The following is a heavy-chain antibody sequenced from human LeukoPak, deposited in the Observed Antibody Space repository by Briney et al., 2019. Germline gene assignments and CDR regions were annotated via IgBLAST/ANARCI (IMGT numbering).Heavy chain of an antibody. CDR2: ISYDGSNK. J-gene: IGHJ3*02. CDR1: GFTFSSYA. D-gene: IGHD3-22*01. Sequence: PGGSLRLSCAASGFTFSSYAMPWVRQAPGKGLEWVAVISYDGSNKYYADSVKGRFTISRDNSKNTLYLQMNSLRAEDTAVYYCAREYRVLDTYYYGSSGPHNDAFDIWGQGTMVTVSS. V-gene: IGHV3-30-3*01. CDR3: AREYRVLDTYYYGSSGPHNDAFDI.